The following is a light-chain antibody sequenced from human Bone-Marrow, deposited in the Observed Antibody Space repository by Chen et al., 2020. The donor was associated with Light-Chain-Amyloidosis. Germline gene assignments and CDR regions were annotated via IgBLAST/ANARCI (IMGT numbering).Light chain of an antibody. J-gene: IGLJ1*01. Sequence: SALTQPASVSGSPGQSITISCTGTNNDVGHYNYFSWYQQHPGKAPKLIIYDCDNRPSGVSTRFSGSKSGNTASLTISGLQAGDEADYYCSSYTSTSTLYVFGTGTKVTVL. CDR2: DCD. CDR1: NNDVGHYNY. V-gene: IGLV2-14*03. CDR3: SSYTSTSTLYV.